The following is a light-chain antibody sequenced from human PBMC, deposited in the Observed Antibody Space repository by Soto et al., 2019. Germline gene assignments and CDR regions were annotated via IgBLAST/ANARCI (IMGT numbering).Light chain of an antibody. Sequence: EIGMTQSPATLSVYKGESATLSCRASQSISSSKLAWYQQNPGQAPRLLIYGASNRATGIPARFSGSGSGTEFTLTISSLQSEDFAVYYCQQYDYWPRTFGQGTNVDI. J-gene: IGKJ1*01. CDR3: QQYDYWPRT. V-gene: IGKV3-15*01. CDR1: QSISSS. CDR2: GAS.